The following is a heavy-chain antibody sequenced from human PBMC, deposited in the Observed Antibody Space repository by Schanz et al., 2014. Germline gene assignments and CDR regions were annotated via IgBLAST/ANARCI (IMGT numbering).Heavy chain of an antibody. CDR3: VILPRDNSALGP. D-gene: IGHD6-25*01. V-gene: IGHV1-18*01. Sequence: QVQLVQSGSELKKPGSSVKVSCKSSGATFNSYAFGWVRQAPGQGREWMGWISAYSGNSKYAQKLQGRVTMTTDTSTNTAYMELRSLTSDDTAVYYCVILPRDNSALGPWGQGTLVTVSS. CDR1: GATFNSYA. CDR2: ISAYSGNS. J-gene: IGHJ5*02.